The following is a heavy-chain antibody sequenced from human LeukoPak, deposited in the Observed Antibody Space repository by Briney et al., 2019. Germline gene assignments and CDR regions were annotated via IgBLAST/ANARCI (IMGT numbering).Heavy chain of an antibody. V-gene: IGHV1-18*04. D-gene: IGHD3-10*01. J-gene: IGHJ5*02. CDR2: INAYNGDT. Sequence: GASVKVSCKASGYTFTNYGISWVRQAPGQGLEWMGWINAYNGDTNYAQKLQGRVTMTTDTSTSTAYMELRSLRSDDTAVYYCTRSCCGDHDWFDPWGQGTLVTVSS. CDR3: TRSCCGDHDWFDP. CDR1: GYTFTNYG.